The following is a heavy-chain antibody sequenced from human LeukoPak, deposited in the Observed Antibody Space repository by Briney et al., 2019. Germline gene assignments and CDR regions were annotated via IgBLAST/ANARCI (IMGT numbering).Heavy chain of an antibody. Sequence: GASVKVSFKASGYTFTSYYMHWVRQAPGQGLEWMGIINPSGGSTSYAQKFQGRVTMTRDTSTSTVYIELSSLRSEDTAVYYCARRGEDYGDYDGWFDPWGQGTLVTVSS. V-gene: IGHV1-46*01. D-gene: IGHD4-17*01. CDR1: GYTFTSYY. CDR3: ARRGEDYGDYDGWFDP. J-gene: IGHJ5*02. CDR2: INPSGGST.